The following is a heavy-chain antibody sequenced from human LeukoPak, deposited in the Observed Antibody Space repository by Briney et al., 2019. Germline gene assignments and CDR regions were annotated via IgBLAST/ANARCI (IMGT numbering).Heavy chain of an antibody. CDR3: TTDLSRLLWFGESDFDY. CDR1: GSTFSNAW. J-gene: IGHJ4*02. V-gene: IGHV3-15*01. CDR2: IKSKTDGGTT. D-gene: IGHD3-10*01. Sequence: GGSLRLSCAASGSTFSNAWMSWVRQAPGKGLEWVGRIKSKTDGGTTDYAAPVKGRFTISRDGSKNTLYLQMNSLKTEDTAVYYCTTDLSRLLWFGESDFDYWGQGTLVTVSS.